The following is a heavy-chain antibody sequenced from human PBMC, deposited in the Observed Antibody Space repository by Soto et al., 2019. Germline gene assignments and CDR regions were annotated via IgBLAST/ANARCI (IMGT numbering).Heavy chain of an antibody. J-gene: IGHJ3*02. V-gene: IGHV3-23*01. D-gene: IGHD2-2*01. CDR1: GFTFSSYA. CDR2: ISGSGGST. Sequence: EVQLLESGGGLVQPGGSLRLSCAASGFTFSSYAMSWVRQAPGKGLEWVSAISGSGGSTYYADSVKGRFTIYRDNSKNTLYLQMNSLRAEDTAVYYCAKTRHCSSTSCYGAFDIWGQGTMVTVSS. CDR3: AKTRHCSSTSCYGAFDI.